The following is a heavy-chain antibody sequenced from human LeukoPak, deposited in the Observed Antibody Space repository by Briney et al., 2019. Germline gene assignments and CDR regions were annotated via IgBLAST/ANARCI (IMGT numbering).Heavy chain of an antibody. CDR2: ISGDGGST. Sequence: GGSLRLSCAASGFTFDDYAMHWVRQAPGKGLEWVSLISGDGGSTYYADAVKGRVTISRDNSKNSLYLQMNSLRTEDTALYYCAKDFEYSSPSGMAYWGQGTLVTVSS. V-gene: IGHV3-43*02. J-gene: IGHJ4*02. CDR1: GFTFDDYA. CDR3: AKDFEYSSPSGMAY. D-gene: IGHD6-6*01.